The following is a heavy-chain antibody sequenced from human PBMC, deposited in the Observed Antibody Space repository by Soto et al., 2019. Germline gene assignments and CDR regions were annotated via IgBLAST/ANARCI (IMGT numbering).Heavy chain of an antibody. CDR3: ARVADIVVVPAAISPHRPSHFNWFDP. CDR2: IYYSGST. V-gene: IGHV4-59*01. CDR1: GGSISSYY. Sequence: PSETLSLTCTVSGGSISSYYWSWIRQPPGKGLEWIGYIYYSGSTNYNPSLKSRVTISVDTSKNQFSLKLSSVTAADTAVYYCARVADIVVVPAAISPHRPSHFNWFDPWGQGTLVTVSS. J-gene: IGHJ5*02. D-gene: IGHD2-2*01.